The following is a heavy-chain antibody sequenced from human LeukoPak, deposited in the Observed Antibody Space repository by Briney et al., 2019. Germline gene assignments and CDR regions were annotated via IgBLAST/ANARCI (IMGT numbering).Heavy chain of an antibody. J-gene: IGHJ4*02. D-gene: IGHD6-13*01. Sequence: SETLSLTCAVSGYSISSGYYWGWIRQPPGKGLEWIGYIYYSGSTHYNPALKSRVTISVDTSKNQFSLDLSSVTAADTAVYYCASGPYPAAGTDHQFDYWGQGTLVTVSS. CDR3: ASGPYPAAGTDHQFDY. CDR2: IYYSGST. CDR1: GYSISSGYY. V-gene: IGHV4-38-2*01.